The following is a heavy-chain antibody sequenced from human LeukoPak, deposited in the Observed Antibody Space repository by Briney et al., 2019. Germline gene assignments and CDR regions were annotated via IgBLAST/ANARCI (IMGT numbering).Heavy chain of an antibody. CDR1: GYTFTSYD. Sequence: GASVKVSCKASGYTFTSYDINWVRQATGQGLEWMGWMNPNSGNTGYAQKFQGRVTMTRNTSISTAYMELSSLRSEDTAVYYCARFHPAAQLGNDAFDIWGQGTMVTVSS. CDR2: MNPNSGNT. CDR3: ARFHPAAQLGNDAFDI. J-gene: IGHJ3*02. V-gene: IGHV1-8*01. D-gene: IGHD6-13*01.